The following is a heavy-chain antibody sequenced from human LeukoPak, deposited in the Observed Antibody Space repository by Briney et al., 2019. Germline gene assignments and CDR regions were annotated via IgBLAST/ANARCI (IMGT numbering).Heavy chain of an antibody. CDR2: IYYSGST. CDR3: ARENYYDSSHGMDV. CDR1: GGSISSYY. V-gene: IGHV4-59*12. J-gene: IGHJ6*02. Sequence: PSEALSLTCTVSGGSISSYYWSWIRQPPGKGLEWIGYIYYSGSTYYNPSLKSRVTISVDTSKNQFSLKLTSVTAADTAVYYCARENYYDSSHGMDVWGQGTTVTVSS. D-gene: IGHD3-22*01.